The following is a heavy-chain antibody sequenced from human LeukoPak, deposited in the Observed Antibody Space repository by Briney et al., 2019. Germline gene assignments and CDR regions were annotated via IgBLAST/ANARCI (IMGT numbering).Heavy chain of an antibody. J-gene: IGHJ1*01. CDR1: GGSISSLY. D-gene: IGHD2-8*01. CDR2: IYYTGST. Sequence: SETLSLTCSVSGGSISSLYWSWIRQPPGKGLEWIGYIYYTGSTNYNPSLKSRVTMFVDMSKNQFSLRLSSVTAEDTAVYYCASMYFSQYLQHWGQGTLVTVSS. CDR3: ASMYFSQYLQH. V-gene: IGHV4-59*12.